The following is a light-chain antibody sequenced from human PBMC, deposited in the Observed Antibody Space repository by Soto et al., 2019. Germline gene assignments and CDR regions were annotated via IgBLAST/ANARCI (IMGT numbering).Light chain of an antibody. CDR1: QSISTW. J-gene: IGKJ2*02. Sequence: DIQLTQSPSTLSASVGDRVTITCRASQSISTWLAWYQQKPGKAPKLLIYKASSLESGVPSRFSGSGSVTEFTLTITSLQPDDFETFHCQQYNSSPWTFGQGTKLEIK. CDR2: KAS. CDR3: QQYNSSPWT. V-gene: IGKV1-5*03.